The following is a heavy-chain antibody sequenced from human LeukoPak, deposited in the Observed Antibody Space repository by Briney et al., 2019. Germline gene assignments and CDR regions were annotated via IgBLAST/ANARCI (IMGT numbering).Heavy chain of an antibody. V-gene: IGHV3-23*01. J-gene: IGHJ4*02. CDR2: LSDSGSST. CDR1: GITLNYFD. D-gene: IGHD3-22*01. CDR3: AKRCVVIRVILVGFHKAAYHFDS. Sequence: PTGVSLTLSCAVYGITLNYFDMVWLRQAPGLGRVWVANLSDSGSSTEYAVPVKGRFTVSREHPKNTLYLQEKSLRAQDTAVYLCAKRCVVIRVILVGFHKAAYHFDSWGQGALVTVSS.